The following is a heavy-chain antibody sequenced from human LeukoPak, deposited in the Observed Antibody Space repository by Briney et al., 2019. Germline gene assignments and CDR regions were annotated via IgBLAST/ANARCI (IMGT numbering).Heavy chain of an antibody. CDR2: ISGSGGST. D-gene: IGHD5-12*01. J-gene: IGHJ4*02. Sequence: GGSLRLSCAASGFTFSSYAMSWVRQAPGKGLEWVSAISGSGGSTYYADSVKGRFTISRDNSKNTVYLQINSLRAEDTAVYYCARKRWLQGAFDYWGQGTLVTVSS. V-gene: IGHV3-23*01. CDR1: GFTFSSYA. CDR3: ARKRWLQGAFDY.